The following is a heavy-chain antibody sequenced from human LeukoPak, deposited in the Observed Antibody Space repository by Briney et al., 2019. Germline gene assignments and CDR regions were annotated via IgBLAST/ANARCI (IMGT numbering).Heavy chain of an antibody. J-gene: IGHJ4*02. Sequence: GGSLRLSCAASGFTFSNAWMSWVRQAPGKGLEWVGRIKSKTDGGITDYAAPMKGRFTISRDDSKNTLYLQMNSLKTEDTAVYYCTTDRQIPSPYFDYWGQGTLVTVSS. CDR1: GFTFSNAW. CDR2: IKSKTDGGIT. CDR3: TTDRQIPSPYFDY. V-gene: IGHV3-15*01.